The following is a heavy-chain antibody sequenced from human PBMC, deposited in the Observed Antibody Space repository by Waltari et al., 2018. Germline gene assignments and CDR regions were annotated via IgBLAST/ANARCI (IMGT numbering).Heavy chain of an antibody. V-gene: IGHV1-8*01. CDR1: GYTFSSYD. CDR3: AGEAGGVRQLTLDY. D-gene: IGHD6-6*01. Sequence: QVQLVQSGAEVKKPGASVKVSCKASGYTFSSYDITWVRQATGQGLEWMVWMGPKSGDTSYAQKFQSRVMMTRNTSISTAYMELSSLRSEDTAVYYCAGEAGGVRQLTLDYWRQGTLVTVSS. CDR2: MGPKSGDT. J-gene: IGHJ4*02.